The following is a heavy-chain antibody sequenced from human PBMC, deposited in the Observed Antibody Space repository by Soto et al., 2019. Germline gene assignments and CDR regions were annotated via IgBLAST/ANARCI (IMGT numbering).Heavy chain of an antibody. CDR1: GFTFSSYA. D-gene: IGHD2-2*03. V-gene: IGHV3-23*01. CDR3: AKDGSPRLVSHRRRLDX. CDR2: ISCSGGST. Sequence: GGSLRLSCAASGFTFSSYAMSWVRQAPGKGLEWVSAISCSGGSTYYAYSVKGRFTISRDNSKNTLYLQMNSLRAEDTAVYYCAKDGSPRLVSHRRRLDXWGQGTTVTVS. J-gene: IGHJ6*02.